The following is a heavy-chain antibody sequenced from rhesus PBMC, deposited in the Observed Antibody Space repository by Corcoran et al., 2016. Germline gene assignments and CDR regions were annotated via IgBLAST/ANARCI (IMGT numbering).Heavy chain of an antibody. D-gene: IGHD3-3*01. CDR1: GGSISSNY. CDR3: AGDPSITIFGRNSLDV. Sequence: QVQLQESGPGLVKPSETLFLTCAVPGGSISSNYWSWIRQAPGKGLGWIGRIYGRGRNTHSNPSLKSRVTISTDTSKIRFSQKLSSVTAANSAVYYCAGDPSITIFGRNSLDVWGRGVLVTVSS. CDR2: IYGRGRNT. J-gene: IGHJ5-2*02. V-gene: IGHV4-160*01.